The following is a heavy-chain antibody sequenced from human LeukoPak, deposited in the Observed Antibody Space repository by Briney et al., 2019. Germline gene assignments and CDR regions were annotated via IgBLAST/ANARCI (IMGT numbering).Heavy chain of an antibody. D-gene: IGHD6-13*01. Sequence: GESLEISCKGSGYSFTTYWIGWVRQLPGKGLEWMGIIYPGDSDTRYSPSFQGQVTISADKSISTAYLQWSSLKASDTAMYYCARPGIAAEPNPFDYWGQGTLVTVSS. V-gene: IGHV5-51*01. J-gene: IGHJ4*02. CDR1: GYSFTTYW. CDR3: ARPGIAAEPNPFDY. CDR2: IYPGDSDT.